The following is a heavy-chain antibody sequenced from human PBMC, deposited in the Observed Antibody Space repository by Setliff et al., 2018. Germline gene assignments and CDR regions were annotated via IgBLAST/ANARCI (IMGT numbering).Heavy chain of an antibody. CDR3: ARGRTDYDILTGYNLNYYYYMDV. CDR1: GGTFSSYA. J-gene: IGHJ6*03. D-gene: IGHD3-9*01. V-gene: IGHV1-69*05. CDR2: IIPIFGTA. Sequence: GASVKVSCKASGGTFSSYAISWVRQAPGQGLEWMGGIIPIFGTANYAQKFQGRVTITTDESTSTAYMELSSLRSEDTAVYYCARGRTDYDILTGYNLNYYYYMDVWGKGTTVTAP.